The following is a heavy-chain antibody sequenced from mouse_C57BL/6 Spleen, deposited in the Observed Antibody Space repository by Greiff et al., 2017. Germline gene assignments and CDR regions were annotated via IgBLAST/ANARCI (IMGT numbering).Heavy chain of an antibody. CDR2: IDPSASYT. J-gene: IGHJ4*01. D-gene: IGHD3-2*02. Sequence: QVQLQQPGAELVRPGTSVKLSCKASGYTFTSYWMHWVKQRPGQGLEWIGVIDPSASYTNSNPKFKGKATLTVDTSSSTAYMQLSSLTSEDSAVYYCARERQLRPMDYWGQGTSVTVSA. CDR3: ARERQLRPMDY. CDR1: GYTFTSYW. V-gene: IGHV1-59*01.